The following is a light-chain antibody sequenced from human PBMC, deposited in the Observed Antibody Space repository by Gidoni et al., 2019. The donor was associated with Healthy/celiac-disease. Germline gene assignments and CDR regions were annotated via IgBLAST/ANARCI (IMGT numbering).Light chain of an antibody. CDR3: QTWGTGIRV. J-gene: IGLJ3*02. CDR1: SGNSSYA. CDR2: LNSDGSH. Sequence: QLVLTHSPSAPAPLGPSVKLTCTLSSGNSSYAIAGHQQQPEKGPRYLMKLNSDGSHSKGDGIPDRFSGSSSGAERYLTISSLQSEDEADYYCQTWGTGIRVFGGGTKLTVL. V-gene: IGLV4-69*01.